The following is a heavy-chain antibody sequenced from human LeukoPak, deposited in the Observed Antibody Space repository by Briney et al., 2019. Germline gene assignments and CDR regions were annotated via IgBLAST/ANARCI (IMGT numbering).Heavy chain of an antibody. CDR2: ISGSGGST. V-gene: IGHV3-23*01. J-gene: IGHJ4*02. D-gene: IGHD3-10*01. Sequence: GGSLRLSCAASGFTFSSYAMSWARQAPGKGLEWVSAISGSGGSTYYADSVKGRFTISRDNSKNTLYLQMNSLRAEDTAVYYCAKDRDYYGSGSYPPSLDYWGQGTLVTVSS. CDR3: AKDRDYYGSGSYPPSLDY. CDR1: GFTFSSYA.